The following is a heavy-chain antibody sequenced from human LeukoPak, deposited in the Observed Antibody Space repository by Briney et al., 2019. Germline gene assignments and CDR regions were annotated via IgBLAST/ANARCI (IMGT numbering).Heavy chain of an antibody. D-gene: IGHD3-9*01. CDR1: GYTFTSYD. J-gene: IGHJ5*02. CDR2: MNPNSGNT. Sequence: ASVKVSCKASGYTFTSYDINWVRQATGQGLEWMGWMNPNSGNTGYAQKFQGRVTMTRNTSISTAYMELSSLRSEDTAVYYCARDGFHYDILTGPQRDWFDPWGQGTLVTVSS. CDR3: ARDGFHYDILTGPQRDWFDP. V-gene: IGHV1-8*01.